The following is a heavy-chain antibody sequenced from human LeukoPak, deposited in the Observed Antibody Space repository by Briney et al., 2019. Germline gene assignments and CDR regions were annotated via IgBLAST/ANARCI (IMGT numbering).Heavy chain of an antibody. J-gene: IGHJ4*02. V-gene: IGHV4-34*01. Sequence: SETLSLTCAVYGGSFSGYYWSWIRQPPGKGLEWIGEINHSGSTNYNPSLKSRVTISVDTSKNQFSLKLSSVTASDTAVYYCARGHYYDSSGYLGPEFDYWGQGTLVTVSS. CDR1: GGSFSGYY. CDR2: INHSGST. CDR3: ARGHYYDSSGYLGPEFDY. D-gene: IGHD3-22*01.